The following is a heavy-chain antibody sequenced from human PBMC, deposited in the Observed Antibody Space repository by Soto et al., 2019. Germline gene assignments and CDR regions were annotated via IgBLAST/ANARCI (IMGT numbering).Heavy chain of an antibody. CDR3: ARDRTRPAN. CDR1: GFTFSGYW. D-gene: IGHD6-6*01. V-gene: IGHV3-7*05. CDR2: INPDGSAK. Sequence: EVQLVESGGGLVQPGGSLRLSCAASGFTFSGYWMTWARQAPGKGLEWVANINPDGSAKYYVDSVKARFTISRDNPKNSLSLQLNSLRAEDTAVYYCARDRTRPANWGQGILVTVSS. J-gene: IGHJ4*02.